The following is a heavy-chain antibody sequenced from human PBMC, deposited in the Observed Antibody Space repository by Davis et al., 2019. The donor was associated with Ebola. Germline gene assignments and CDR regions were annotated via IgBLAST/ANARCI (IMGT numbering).Heavy chain of an antibody. CDR3: AKHYSSSWYAPADY. J-gene: IGHJ4*02. CDR1: GGTFSSYA. CDR2: IIPIFGTA. D-gene: IGHD6-13*01. Sequence: SVKVSCKASGGTFSSYAISWVRQAPGQGLEWMGGIIPIFGTANYAQKFQGRVTITADESTSTAYMELSSLRAEDTAMYYCAKHYSSSWYAPADYWGQGTLVTVSS. V-gene: IGHV1-69*13.